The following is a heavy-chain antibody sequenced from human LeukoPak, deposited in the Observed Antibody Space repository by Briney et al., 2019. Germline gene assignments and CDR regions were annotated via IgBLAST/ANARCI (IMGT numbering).Heavy chain of an antibody. V-gene: IGHV3-7*01. D-gene: IGHD1-26*01. CDR2: IKEDGSEK. Sequence: GGSLRLSCAASGFTFRTYWMNWVRQAPGRGLEWVATIKEDGSEKYYVDSVRGRFTISRDNAENSLYLQMNSLRVDDTAVYYCAGDRQGWELLQDYWGQGTLVTVSS. J-gene: IGHJ4*02. CDR1: GFTFRTYW. CDR3: AGDRQGWELLQDY.